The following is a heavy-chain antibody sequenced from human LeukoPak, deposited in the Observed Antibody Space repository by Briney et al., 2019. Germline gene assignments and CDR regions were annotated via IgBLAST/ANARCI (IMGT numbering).Heavy chain of an antibody. D-gene: IGHD5-24*01. CDR2: ISSSSSYT. CDR3: ARDLCEMGTRGRYCYFDL. V-gene: IGHV3-11*06. J-gene: IGHJ4*02. CDR1: GFTFSDYY. Sequence: PGGSLRLSCAASGFTFSDYYMSWVRQAPGKGLEWVSYISSSSSYTNCADSVKGRFTIHRDNAKHSVYLQMSSLRAEDTAVYYCARDLCEMGTRGRYCYFDLWAQGTVVSVSS.